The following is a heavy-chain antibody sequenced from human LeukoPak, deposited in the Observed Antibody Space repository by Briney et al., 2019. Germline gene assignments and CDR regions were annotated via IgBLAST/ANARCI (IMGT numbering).Heavy chain of an antibody. Sequence: SETLSLTCTVSGGSISSSSYYWGWIRQPPGQGLEWNGSIYYSGSTYYNPSLKSLVTITVDTSKNQFSLKLSSVSAADTAVYYCASPEVLPRCDFWSGYPLTYWGQGTLVSVSS. CDR2: IYYSGST. J-gene: IGHJ4*02. V-gene: IGHV4-39*01. CDR1: GGSISSSSYY. D-gene: IGHD3-3*01. CDR3: ASPEVLPRCDFWSGYPLTY.